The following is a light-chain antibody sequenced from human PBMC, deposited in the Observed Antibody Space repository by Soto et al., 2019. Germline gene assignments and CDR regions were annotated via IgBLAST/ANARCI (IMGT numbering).Light chain of an antibody. V-gene: IGLV4-69*01. CDR3: QTWGPGFRV. CDR1: SGHTNYA. Sequence: QSVLTQSPSASASLGASVKLTCTLSSGHTNYAIAWHQQQPEKGPRYLMKLNSDGSHTKGDGIPDRFSGSSFGAERYLTISSLQSEDEADYYCQTWGPGFRVFGGGTKLTVL. J-gene: IGLJ3*02. CDR2: LNSDGSH.